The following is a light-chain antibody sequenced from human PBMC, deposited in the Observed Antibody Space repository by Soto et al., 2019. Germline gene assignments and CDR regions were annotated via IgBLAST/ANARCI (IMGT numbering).Light chain of an antibody. CDR2: AAS. Sequence: DTRIRQSPTSVSASVGDRGTITCRASQGIRNFVAWYQQKPGKAPKLLIYAASTLQSGVPSRFSGSGSGTDFTLTINSLQPEDVATYSCQKYSSVPVFGPGTKVEIK. CDR1: QGIRNF. V-gene: IGKV1-27*01. CDR3: QKYSSVPV. J-gene: IGKJ3*01.